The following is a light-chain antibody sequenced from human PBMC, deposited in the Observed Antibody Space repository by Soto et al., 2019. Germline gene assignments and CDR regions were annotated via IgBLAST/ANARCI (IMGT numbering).Light chain of an antibody. V-gene: IGKV1-39*01. Sequence: DIQMTQSPSSLSASVGDRVSITCRASQSISSFLNWYRQDPGKAPKLLIYAASSLQSGVPSRFSGSGSGTDFTLTISSLQPEDFATYYCQQGYSTPLTFGGGTKVEIE. CDR2: AAS. CDR1: QSISSF. J-gene: IGKJ4*01. CDR3: QQGYSTPLT.